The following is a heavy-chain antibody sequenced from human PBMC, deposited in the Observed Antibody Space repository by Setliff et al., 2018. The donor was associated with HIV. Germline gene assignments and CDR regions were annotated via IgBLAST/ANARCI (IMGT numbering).Heavy chain of an antibody. D-gene: IGHD2-2*01. V-gene: IGHV3-11*04. CDR2: MTASGSNI. CDR1: GVSTSSSTYY. CDR3: ARDVDVVPAALFDY. Sequence: LSLTCSVSGVSTSSSTYYWGWIRQPPGKGLVWASYMTASGSNIYYADSVKGRFTISRDNAKNSLYLQMNSLRAEDTAVYYCARDVDVVPAALFDYWGQGTLVTVSS. J-gene: IGHJ4*02.